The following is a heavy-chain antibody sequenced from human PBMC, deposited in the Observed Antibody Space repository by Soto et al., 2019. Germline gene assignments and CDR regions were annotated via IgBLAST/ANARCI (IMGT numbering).Heavy chain of an antibody. V-gene: IGHV3-73*02. D-gene: IGHD1-26*01. CDR1: GFTFSGSA. CDR3: TRLSWERKEGRDC. J-gene: IGHJ4*02. CDR2: IRSKANSYAT. Sequence: EVQLVESGGGLVQPGGSLQLSCAASGFTFSGSAMHWVRQASGKGLEWVGRIRSKANSYATAYAASVKGRFTISRDDSKNTAYLQMNSLKTEDSAIYYCTRLSWERKEGRDCWGQGTLVTVSS.